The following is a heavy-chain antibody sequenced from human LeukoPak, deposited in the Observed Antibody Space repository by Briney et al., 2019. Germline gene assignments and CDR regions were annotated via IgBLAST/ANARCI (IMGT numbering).Heavy chain of an antibody. CDR3: ARLGLRFLEWLPGDY. J-gene: IGHJ4*02. CDR2: IYYSGST. D-gene: IGHD3-3*01. Sequence: SETLSLSCTVSGGSISSSSYYWGWIRQPPGKGLEWIGSIYYSGSTYYNPSLKSRVTISVDTSKNQFSLKLSSVTAADTAVYYCARLGLRFLEWLPGDYWGQGTLVTVSS. V-gene: IGHV4-39*01. CDR1: GGSISSSSYY.